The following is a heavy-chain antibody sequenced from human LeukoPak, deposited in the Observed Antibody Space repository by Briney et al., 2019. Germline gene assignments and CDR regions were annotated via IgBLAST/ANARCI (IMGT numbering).Heavy chain of an antibody. CDR2: ICSGGGST. D-gene: IGHD3-16*01. CDR3: ARGRGEVAQYLTRVYDY. Sequence: GGSLRLSCAASGFTFSSYAMSSVRQAPGKGLERVSTICSGGGSTYYADPVKGRFTISRDNSKNMLYLQMNSLRAEDTAVYYCARGRGEVAQYLTRVYDYWGQGTLVTVSS. V-gene: IGHV3-23*01. CDR1: GFTFSSYA. J-gene: IGHJ4*02.